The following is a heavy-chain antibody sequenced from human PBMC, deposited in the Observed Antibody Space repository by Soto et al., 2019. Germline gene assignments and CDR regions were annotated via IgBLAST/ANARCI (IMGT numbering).Heavy chain of an antibody. J-gene: IGHJ4*02. D-gene: IGHD5-18*01. CDR3: AKREGNTYGLFH. CDR2: IKTDGSST. V-gene: IGHV3-74*01. Sequence: GGSLRLFCAASGFTFSDYWIHWVRQAPGKGLVWVSRIKTDGSSTDYADSVKGRFTISRDNAKNTLYLQMNSLSAEDTAVYYCAKREGNTYGLFHWGQGTLVTVSS. CDR1: GFTFSDYW.